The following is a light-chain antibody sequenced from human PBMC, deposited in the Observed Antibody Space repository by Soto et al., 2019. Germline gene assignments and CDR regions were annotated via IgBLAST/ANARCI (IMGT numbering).Light chain of an antibody. CDR3: QQYNSYPWT. V-gene: IGKV1-5*03. CDR1: QSISSR. Sequence: DIQMTQSPSTLSASVGDRATITCRASQSISSRLAWYQQKPGKAPKLLIYKASSLESGVPSRFSGSGSGTEFTLTISSLQPDDFATYYCQQYNSYPWTCGQGTKVEIK. CDR2: KAS. J-gene: IGKJ1*01.